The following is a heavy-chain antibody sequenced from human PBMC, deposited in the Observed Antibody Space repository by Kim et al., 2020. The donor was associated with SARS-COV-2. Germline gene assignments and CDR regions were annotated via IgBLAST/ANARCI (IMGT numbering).Heavy chain of an antibody. Sequence: ASVKVSCKASGYTFTSYGISWVRQAPGQGLEWMGWISAYNGITNYAQKLQGRVTMTTDTSTSTAYMELRSLRSDDTAVYYCARRYSSSWGEYYGMDVWGQGTTVTVSS. V-gene: IGHV1-18*01. J-gene: IGHJ6*02. D-gene: IGHD6-13*01. CDR2: ISAYNGIT. CDR3: ARRYSSSWGEYYGMDV. CDR1: GYTFTSYG.